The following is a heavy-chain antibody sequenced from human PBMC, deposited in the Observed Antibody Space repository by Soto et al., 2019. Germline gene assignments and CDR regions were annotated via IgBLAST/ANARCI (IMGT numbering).Heavy chain of an antibody. CDR1: GGSISSYY. CDR2: IYNSGRT. CDR3: AVEDSVWGSYRFFDY. V-gene: IGHV4-59*01. J-gene: IGHJ4*01. D-gene: IGHD3-16*02. Sequence: SETLSLTCTVSGGSISSYYWSWIRQPPGKGLEWIGHIYNSGRTTYNPSLRSRVTISADTSNNQFSLKLTSVTAADTAVYYCAVEDSVWGSYRFFDYWGHGTLVTVSS.